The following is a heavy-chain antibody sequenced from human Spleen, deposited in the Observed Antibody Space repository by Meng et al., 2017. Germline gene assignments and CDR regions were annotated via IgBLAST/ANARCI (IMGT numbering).Heavy chain of an antibody. D-gene: IGHD3-22*01. V-gene: IGHV1-8*01. CDR2: MNPNSGST. CDR1: GYTFTSSD. Sequence: ASVKVSCKASGYTFTSSDVNCVRQATGQGLEWMGWMNPNSGSTGYVQKFQGRVTMTRNTSISTAYMELTSLRAEDTAVYYCARSPIDKYDLSALPLDYWGQGTLVTVSS. J-gene: IGHJ4*02. CDR3: ARSPIDKYDLSALPLDY.